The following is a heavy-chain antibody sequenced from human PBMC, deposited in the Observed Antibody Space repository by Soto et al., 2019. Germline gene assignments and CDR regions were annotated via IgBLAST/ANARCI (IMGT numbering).Heavy chain of an antibody. CDR3: AKSNYDSSGYYPLGY. V-gene: IGHV3-30*18. CDR2: ISYDGSNK. J-gene: IGHJ4*02. D-gene: IGHD3-22*01. Sequence: WVAVISYDGSNKYYADSVKGRFTISRDNSKNTLYLQMNSLRAEDTAVYYCAKSNYDSSGYYPLGYWGQGTLVTVSS.